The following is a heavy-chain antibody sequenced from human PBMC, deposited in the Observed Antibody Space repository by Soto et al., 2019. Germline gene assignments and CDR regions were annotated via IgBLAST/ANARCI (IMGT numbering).Heavy chain of an antibody. D-gene: IGHD6-19*01. CDR1: GFTFSNAW. CDR2: IKSKTDGGTT. Sequence: EVQLVESGGGLVKPGGSLRLSCAASGFTFSNAWMSWVRQAPGKGLEWVGRIKSKTDGGTTDYAAPVKGRFTISREDSKNTLYLQRNSLKTEDTAVYYCTTGSSGWSQGGFDPWGQGTLVTVSS. V-gene: IGHV3-15*01. J-gene: IGHJ5*02. CDR3: TTGSSGWSQGGFDP.